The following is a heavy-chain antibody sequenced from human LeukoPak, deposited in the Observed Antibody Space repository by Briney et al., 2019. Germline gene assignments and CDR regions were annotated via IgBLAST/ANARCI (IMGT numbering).Heavy chain of an antibody. CDR3: ARIIEDTAMVCYYFDY. D-gene: IGHD5-18*01. V-gene: IGHV4-39*01. CDR2: IYYSGST. J-gene: IGHJ4*02. Sequence: PSETLSLTCTVSGGSISSSSYYWGWIRQPPGKGREWIGSIYYSGSTYYNPSLKSRVTISVDTSKNQFSLKLSSVTAADTAVYYCARIIEDTAMVCYYFDYWGQGTLVTVSS. CDR1: GGSISSSSYY.